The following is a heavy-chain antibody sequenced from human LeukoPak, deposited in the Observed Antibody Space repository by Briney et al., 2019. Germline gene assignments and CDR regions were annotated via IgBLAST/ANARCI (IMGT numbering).Heavy chain of an antibody. J-gene: IGHJ6*02. D-gene: IGHD3-3*01. CDR3: ALSAMDV. V-gene: IGHV3-30*03. Sequence: GGSLRLSCVASGFTFSSDGMHWVRQAPGKGLEWVAVISYDGSNKYYADSVKGRFTISRDNSKSTLYLQMNSLRAEDTAVYYCALSAMDVWGQGTTVTVSS. CDR1: GFTFSSDG. CDR2: ISYDGSNK.